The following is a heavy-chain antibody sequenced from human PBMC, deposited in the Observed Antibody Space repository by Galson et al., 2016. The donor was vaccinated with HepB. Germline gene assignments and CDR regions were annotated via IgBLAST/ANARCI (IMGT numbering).Heavy chain of an antibody. CDR3: AKAYGSGSSFYYYYGMDV. CDR1: GFTLSTYS. J-gene: IGHJ6*02. CDR2: MSSSGTSV. Sequence: SLRLSCAASGFTLSTYSMNWFRQAPGKGLEWVSYMSSSGTSVYYTDSVKGRFTISRDTSKNTLYLQMNSLRAKDTAVYYCAKAYGSGSSFYYYYGMDVWGQGTTVTVAS. D-gene: IGHD3-10*01. V-gene: IGHV3-48*01.